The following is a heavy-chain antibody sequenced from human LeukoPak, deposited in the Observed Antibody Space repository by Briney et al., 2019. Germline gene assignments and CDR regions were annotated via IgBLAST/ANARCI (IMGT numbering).Heavy chain of an antibody. CDR2: INPNSGGA. CDR3: ARGQNLNDY. V-gene: IGHV1-2*02. CDR1: GYTFTEYY. Sequence: ASVRVSCKASGYTFTEYYMHWVRQAPGQGLEWMGWINPNSGGANYAEKFQGRVTMTRDTSISTAYMELSRLRYDDTALYYCARGQNLNDYWGQGTIVTVSS. D-gene: IGHD2/OR15-2a*01. J-gene: IGHJ4*02.